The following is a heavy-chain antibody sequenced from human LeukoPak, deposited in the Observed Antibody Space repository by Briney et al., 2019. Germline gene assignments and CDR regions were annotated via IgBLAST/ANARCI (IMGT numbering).Heavy chain of an antibody. J-gene: IGHJ6*02. V-gene: IGHV4-31*03. CDR3: ARDRYGDYVDYYYGMDV. CDR2: IYYSGST. D-gene: IGHD4-17*01. Sequence: PSETLSLTCTVSGGSISSGGYYWSWIRQHPGKGLEWIGYIYYSGSTYYNPSLKSRVTISVDTSKNQFSLELSSVTAADTAVYYCARDRYGDYVDYYYGMDVWGQGTTVTVSS. CDR1: GGSISSGGYY.